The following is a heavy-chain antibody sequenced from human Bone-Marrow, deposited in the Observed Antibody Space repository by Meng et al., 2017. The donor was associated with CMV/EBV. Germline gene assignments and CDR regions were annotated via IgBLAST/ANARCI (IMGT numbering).Heavy chain of an antibody. CDR1: GGSISSSSYY. CDR2: IYYSGST. J-gene: IGHJ4*02. D-gene: IGHD3-22*01. CDR3: AAGGYYYFDY. V-gene: IGHV4-39*06. Sequence: GSLRLSCTVSGGSISSSSYYWGWIRQPPGKGLEWIGSIYYSGSTYYNPSLKSRVTISVDTSKNQFPLKLSSVTAADTAVYYCAAGGYYYFDYWGQGTLGTVSS.